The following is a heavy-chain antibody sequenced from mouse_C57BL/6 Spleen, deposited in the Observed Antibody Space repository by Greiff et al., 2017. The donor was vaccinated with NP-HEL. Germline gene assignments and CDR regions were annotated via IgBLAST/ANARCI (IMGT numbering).Heavy chain of an antibody. CDR2: IDPSDSET. J-gene: IGHJ4*01. Sequence: VQLQQSGAELVRPGSSVKLSCKASGYTFTSYWMHWVKQRPIQGLEWIGNIDPSDSETHYNQKFKDKATLTVDKSSSTAYMQLSSLTSEDSAVYYCARRGYYGNYGDAMDYWGQGTSVTVSS. CDR3: ARRGYYGNYGDAMDY. D-gene: IGHD2-1*01. V-gene: IGHV1-52*01. CDR1: GYTFTSYW.